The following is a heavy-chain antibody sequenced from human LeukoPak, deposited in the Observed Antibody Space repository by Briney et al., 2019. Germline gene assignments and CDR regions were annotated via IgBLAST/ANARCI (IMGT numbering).Heavy chain of an antibody. CDR1: GFTFSSYA. CDR3: AKDGGYYGSGSYLFDY. V-gene: IGHV3-23*01. CDR2: ISGSGGST. Sequence: PGGSLRLSCAASGFTFSSYAMSWVRQAPGKGLEWVSAISGSGGSTYYADSVKGRFTISRDNSKNTLYLQMNSLRAEDTAVYYCAKDGGYYGSGSYLFDYWGQGTLVTVSS. D-gene: IGHD3-10*01. J-gene: IGHJ4*02.